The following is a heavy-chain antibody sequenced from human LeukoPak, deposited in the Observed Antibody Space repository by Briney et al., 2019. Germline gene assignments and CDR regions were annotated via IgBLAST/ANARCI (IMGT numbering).Heavy chain of an antibody. V-gene: IGHV3-23*01. Sequence: GGSLRLSCAASGFTFSSYAMSWVRQAPGKGLEWVSAISGSGGSTYYADSVKGRFTISRDNSKNTLYLQMNNLRAEDTAVYYCARAGYYDSSGYSPGGAFDIWGQGTMVTVSS. CDR3: ARAGYYDSSGYSPGGAFDI. CDR2: ISGSGGST. CDR1: GFTFSSYA. J-gene: IGHJ3*02. D-gene: IGHD3-22*01.